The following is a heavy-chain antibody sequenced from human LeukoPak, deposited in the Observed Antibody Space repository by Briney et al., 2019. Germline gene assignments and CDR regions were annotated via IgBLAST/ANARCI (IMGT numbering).Heavy chain of an antibody. V-gene: IGHV3-30*18. J-gene: IGHJ6*02. D-gene: IGHD6-13*01. CDR3: AKDQYSSSWPHYYYYYGMDV. CDR1: GFTFSSYG. CDR2: ISYDGSNK. Sequence: GGSLRLSCAASGFTFSSYGMHWVRQAPGKGLEWVAVISYDGSNKYYADSVKGRFTISRDNSKNTLYLQMNSLRAEDTAVYYCAKDQYSSSWPHYYYYYGMDVWGQGTTVTVSS.